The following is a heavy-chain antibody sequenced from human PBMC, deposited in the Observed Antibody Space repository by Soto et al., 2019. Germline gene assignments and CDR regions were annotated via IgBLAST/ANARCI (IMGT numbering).Heavy chain of an antibody. CDR3: ARESGAWPLNPFDP. Sequence: GGSLRLSCAASGFNFSNHWMHWVRQRPAEGLVWVSRITSDGKSKAYAESVKGRFAISRDNAKNTLYLQMNGLTAEDTAVYYCARESGAWPLNPFDPWGQGTLVTVSS. V-gene: IGHV3-74*01. CDR2: ITSDGKSK. CDR1: GFNFSNHW. J-gene: IGHJ5*02.